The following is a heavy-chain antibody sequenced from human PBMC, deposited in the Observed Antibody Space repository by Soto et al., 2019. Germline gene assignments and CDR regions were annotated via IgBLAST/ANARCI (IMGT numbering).Heavy chain of an antibody. V-gene: IGHV3-7*01. Sequence: GGSLRLSCAASGFTFSSYWMAWVRQAPGKGLEWVANIGEDGSEKYYVDSAKGRFTISRDNAHNSLYLQMNSLRAEDTAMYYYARGWAAHDYWGQGTLVTVSS. CDR3: ARGWAAHDY. D-gene: IGHD1-26*01. CDR2: IGEDGSEK. J-gene: IGHJ4*02. CDR1: GFTFSSYW.